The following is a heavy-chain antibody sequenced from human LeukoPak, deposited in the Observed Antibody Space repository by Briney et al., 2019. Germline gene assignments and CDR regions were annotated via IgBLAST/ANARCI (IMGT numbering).Heavy chain of an antibody. CDR1: GGTFSSYA. Sequence: GASVKVSCKASGGTFSSYAISWVRQAPGRWLEWMGGIIPIFGTANYAQKFQGRVTITTDESTSTAYMELSSLRSEDTAVYYCASNSAPYYYYMDVWGKGTTVTVSS. J-gene: IGHJ6*03. D-gene: IGHD4-23*01. CDR3: ASNSAPYYYYMDV. CDR2: IIPIFGTA. V-gene: IGHV1-69*05.